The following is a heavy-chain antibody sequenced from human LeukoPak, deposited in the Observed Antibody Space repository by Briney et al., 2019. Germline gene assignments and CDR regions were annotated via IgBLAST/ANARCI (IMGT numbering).Heavy chain of an antibody. Sequence: GGSLRLSCAASGFTFSDYAMNWVRQPPGKGLVWVSRINNDGSGTSYADSVKGRFTISRDDAKNTLYLQMNSLGAEDTAVYYCGTVFDYWGQGILVTVSS. CDR1: GFTFSDYA. CDR2: INNDGSGT. V-gene: IGHV3-74*01. J-gene: IGHJ4*02. CDR3: GTVFDY.